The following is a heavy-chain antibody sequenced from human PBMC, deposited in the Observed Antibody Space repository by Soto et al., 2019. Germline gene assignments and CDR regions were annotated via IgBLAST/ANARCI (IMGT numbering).Heavy chain of an antibody. D-gene: IGHD3-9*01. J-gene: IGHJ6*02. CDR1: GYSFPSYW. CDR2: IYPGDSDT. Sequence: GESLKTSCKGPGYSFPSYWIGWVRQMPGQGLEWMGIIYPGDSDTIYSPSFQGPVTISADKSISTAYPQWSSLKASDTAMYYCARRGDILTGYTNYYCYGMDVWGQGTTVTVSS. V-gene: IGHV5-51*01. CDR3: ARRGDILTGYTNYYCYGMDV.